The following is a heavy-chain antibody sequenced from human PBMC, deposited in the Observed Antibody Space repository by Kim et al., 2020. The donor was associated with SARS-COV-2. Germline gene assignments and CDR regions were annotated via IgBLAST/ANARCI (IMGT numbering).Heavy chain of an antibody. J-gene: IGHJ3*02. CDR3: AREMPNWNDAFDI. V-gene: IGHV3-30*01. Sequence: YHATSVKDRLTISEDNSNNKLHLQMNSLRPDDTAVYYCAREMPNWNDAFDIWGQGTMVTVSS. D-gene: IGHD1-20*01.